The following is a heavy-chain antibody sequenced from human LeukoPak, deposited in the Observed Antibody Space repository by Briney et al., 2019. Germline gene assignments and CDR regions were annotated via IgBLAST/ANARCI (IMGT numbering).Heavy chain of an antibody. J-gene: IGHJ5*02. CDR1: GYSINSGSY. CDR2: IYHSGTT. D-gene: IGHD6-6*01. CDR3: ALARPGLYWFDP. V-gene: IGHV4-38-2*02. Sequence: SETLSLTCTVSGYSINSGSYWGWIRQPPGKGLEWIGIIYHSGTTYYNPSLKSRVTISVDRSKNQFSLRLSSVTAADTAVYYCALARPGLYWFDPWGQGTLVTVSS.